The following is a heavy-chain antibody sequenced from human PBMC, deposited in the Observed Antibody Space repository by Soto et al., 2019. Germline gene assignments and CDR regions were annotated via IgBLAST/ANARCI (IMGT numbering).Heavy chain of an antibody. D-gene: IGHD2-15*01. CDR3: TLAASPVVMSYYFYYDMDV. CDR1: GGTFSRYH. CDR2: IIPLFGTA. J-gene: IGHJ6*02. Sequence: QVQLAQSGAEEKKTGSSVKVSCKASGGTFSRYHISWVRQAPGQGLEWLGGIIPLFGTANYAQKFQDRVTITADKATRTTYMELSSLRSEDTAVYYCTLAASPVVMSYYFYYDMDVWGQGTTVTVSS. V-gene: IGHV1-69*06.